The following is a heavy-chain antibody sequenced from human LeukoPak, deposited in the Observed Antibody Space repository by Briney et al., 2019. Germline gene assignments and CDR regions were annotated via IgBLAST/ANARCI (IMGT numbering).Heavy chain of an antibody. CDR2: MNPNSGNT. Sequence: GASVKVSCKASGYTFTSYDINWVRQATGHGLEWIGWMNPNSGNTGYAQKFQGRVTMTRNTSISTAYMELSSLRSEDTAVYYCASSGSYPLAADYWGQGTLVTVSS. J-gene: IGHJ4*02. V-gene: IGHV1-8*01. D-gene: IGHD1-26*01. CDR3: ASSGSYPLAADY. CDR1: GYTFTSYD.